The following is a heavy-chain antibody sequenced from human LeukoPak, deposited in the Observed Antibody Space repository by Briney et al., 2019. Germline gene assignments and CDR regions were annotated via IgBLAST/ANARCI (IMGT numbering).Heavy chain of an antibody. CDR3: ARQLKQWQPGDWFDP. D-gene: IGHD6-19*01. J-gene: IGHJ5*02. Sequence: ASVKVSCKASGYTFTGYYMHWVRQAPGQGLEWMGWINPNSGGTNYAQKFQGRVTMTRDTSISTAYMELSRLRSDDTAVYYCARQLKQWQPGDWFDPWGQGTLVTVSS. CDR2: INPNSGGT. V-gene: IGHV1-2*02. CDR1: GYTFTGYY.